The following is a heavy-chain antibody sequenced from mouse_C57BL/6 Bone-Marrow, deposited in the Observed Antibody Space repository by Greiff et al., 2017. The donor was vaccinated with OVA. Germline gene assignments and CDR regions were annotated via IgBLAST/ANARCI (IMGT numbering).Heavy chain of an antibody. CDR1: GFTFSSYT. Sequence: EVQVVESGGGLVKPGGSLKLSCAASGFTFSSYTMSWVRQTPEKRLEWVATISGGGGNPYYPDSVKGRFTISRENAKNTLYLQMSSLRSEDTALYYCARNGLDYWGQGTTLTVSS. D-gene: IGHD1-1*02. CDR3: ARNGLDY. V-gene: IGHV5-9*01. J-gene: IGHJ2*01. CDR2: ISGGGGNP.